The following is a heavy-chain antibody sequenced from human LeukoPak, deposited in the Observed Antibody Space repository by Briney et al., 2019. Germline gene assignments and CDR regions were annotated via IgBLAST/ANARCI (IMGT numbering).Heavy chain of an antibody. CDR3: ASYGGDTNFDY. CDR2: INAGNGNT. J-gene: IGHJ4*02. V-gene: IGHV1-3*01. CDR1: GYTFTSYV. D-gene: IGHD4-23*01. Sequence: ASVKVSCKASGYTFTSYVMHWVRQAPGQRLEWMGWINAGNGNTKYSQNFQGRVTITRDTSASTVYMELSSLRSEDTAVYYCASYGGDTNFDYWGQGTLLTVSS.